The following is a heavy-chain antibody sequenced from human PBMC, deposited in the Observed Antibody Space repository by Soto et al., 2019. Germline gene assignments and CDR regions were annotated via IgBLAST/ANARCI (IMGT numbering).Heavy chain of an antibody. V-gene: IGHV4-30-4*01. D-gene: IGHD4-17*01. Sequence: SETLSLTCTVSGGSISSGDYYWSWIRQPPGKGLEWIGYIYYSGSTFYNPSPKSRVTISVDTSKNQFSLKLNSVTAADTALYYCVREGHDYGDYVRKGTFDYWGQGTLVTVSS. J-gene: IGHJ4*02. CDR1: GGSISSGDYY. CDR3: VREGHDYGDYVRKGTFDY. CDR2: IYYSGST.